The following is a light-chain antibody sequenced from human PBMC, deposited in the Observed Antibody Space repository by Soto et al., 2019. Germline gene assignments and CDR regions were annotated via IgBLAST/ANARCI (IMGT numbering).Light chain of an antibody. CDR2: EVS. V-gene: IGLV2-14*01. J-gene: IGLJ2*01. Sequence: QSALTQPASVSGSPGQSITISCTGTSSDVGDFNYVSWYQQHPGKAPKLIIYEVSNRPSGVSNRFSGSKSGNTASLTISGLQAEDEADYYCTSYTTSGVPHVVFGGGTKLTGL. CDR1: SSDVGDFNY. CDR3: TSYTTSGVPHVV.